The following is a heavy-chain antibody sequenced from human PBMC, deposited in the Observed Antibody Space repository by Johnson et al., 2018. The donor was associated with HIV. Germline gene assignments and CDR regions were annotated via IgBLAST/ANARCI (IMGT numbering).Heavy chain of an antibody. CDR3: ARPGVAATKGAFDI. V-gene: IGHV3-30-3*01. D-gene: IGHD1-26*01. CDR2: ISYDGSNK. Sequence: QEQLVESGGGVVQPGRSLRLSCAASGFTFSSYAMHWVRQAPGKGLEWVAVISYDGSNKYYADSVKGRFTISRDNSKNTLYLQMNSLRAEDTAVYYGARPGVAATKGAFDIWGQGTMVTVAS. CDR1: GFTFSSYA. J-gene: IGHJ3*02.